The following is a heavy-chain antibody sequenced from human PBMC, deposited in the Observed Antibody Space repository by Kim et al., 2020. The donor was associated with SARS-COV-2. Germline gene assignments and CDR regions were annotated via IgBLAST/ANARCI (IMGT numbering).Heavy chain of an antibody. D-gene: IGHD3-10*01. CDR2: ITRDGST. V-gene: IGHV3-23*01. CDR1: GFTFSNYG. Sequence: GGSLRLSCAASGFTFSNYGMTWVRQAPGKGLEWVSSITRDGSTYYADSVKGRLFISRDNSTNMLYLQMNSLRAEDTAAVYYCDYHGAGSHYTYWCHGTLV. J-gene: IGHJ4*01. CDR3: CDYHGAGSHYTY.